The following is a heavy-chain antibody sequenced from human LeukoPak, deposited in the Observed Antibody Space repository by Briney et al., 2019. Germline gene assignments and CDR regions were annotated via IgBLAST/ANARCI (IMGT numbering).Heavy chain of an antibody. CDR2: IWYDGSYK. CDR1: GFTFSNYG. J-gene: IGHJ4*02. Sequence: PGGSLRLSCAASGFTFSNYGMHWVRQAPGKGLEWVAVIWYDGSYKSYGDSVKGRFTISRGNSKNTLFLQMNSLRAEDTAFYYCARRDYDTYHFDYWGQGTLVTVSS. CDR3: ARRDYDTYHFDY. D-gene: IGHD3-9*01. V-gene: IGHV3-33*01.